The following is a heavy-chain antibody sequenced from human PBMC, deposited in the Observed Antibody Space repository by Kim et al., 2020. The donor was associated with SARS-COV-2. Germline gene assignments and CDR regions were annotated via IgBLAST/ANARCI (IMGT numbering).Heavy chain of an antibody. Sequence: YAVTVTSLITINPDTSKNQFSLQLNSVTPEDTAVYYCARQRQGGKDYGGLDVWGQGTTVTVSS. V-gene: IGHV6-1*01. CDR3: ARQRQGGKDYGGLDV. J-gene: IGHJ6*02. D-gene: IGHD3-10*01.